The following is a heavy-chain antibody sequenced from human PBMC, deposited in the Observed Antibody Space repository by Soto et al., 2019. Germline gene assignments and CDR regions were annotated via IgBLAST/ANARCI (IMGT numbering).Heavy chain of an antibody. J-gene: IGHJ4*02. CDR1: GFTFSSYA. Sequence: QVQLVESGGGVVQPGRSLRLSCAASGFTFSSYAMDWVRQAPGKGLEWVAVISYGGSNKYYADSVKGRFTTSSDKYKNTLDLEIYTLRPEERGVYDRARGRDSCDSWVQGILITVSS. CDR2: ISYGGSNK. CDR3: ARGRDSCDS. V-gene: IGHV3-30-3*01.